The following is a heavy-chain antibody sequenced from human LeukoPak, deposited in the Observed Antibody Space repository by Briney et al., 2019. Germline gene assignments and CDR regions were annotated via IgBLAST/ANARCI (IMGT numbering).Heavy chain of an antibody. CDR2: IYSGGST. CDR1: GSTVSSNY. D-gene: IGHD3-9*01. CDR3: ARSRGILTGYDAFDI. V-gene: IGHV3-66*01. Sequence: PGGSLRLSCAASGSTVSSNYMSWVRQAPGKGLEWFSVIYSGGSTYYADSVKGRFTISRDNSKNTLYLQMNSLRAEDTAVYYCARSRGILTGYDAFDIWGQGTMVTVSS. J-gene: IGHJ3*02.